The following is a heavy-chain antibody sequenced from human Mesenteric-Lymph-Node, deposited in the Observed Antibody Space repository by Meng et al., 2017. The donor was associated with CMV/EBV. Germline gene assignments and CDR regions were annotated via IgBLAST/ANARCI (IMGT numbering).Heavy chain of an antibody. D-gene: IGHD3-10*01. V-gene: IGHV3-66*01. CDR1: EFNVRDKY. CDR3: TGDSVSNPNLDY. Sequence: EALLVGLGGGLVQPGGSLRLSCAASEFNVRDKYMSWVRQAPGKGLEWVCIIYRGDNTYYIDSVKDRVTVSRDNSKNTMYLQMNSLRVEDTAVYYCTGDSVSNPNLDYWGQGTLVTVSS. J-gene: IGHJ4*02. CDR2: IYRGDNT.